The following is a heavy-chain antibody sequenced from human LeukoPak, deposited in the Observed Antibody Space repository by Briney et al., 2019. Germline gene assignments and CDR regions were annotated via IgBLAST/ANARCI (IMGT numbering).Heavy chain of an antibody. J-gene: IGHJ4*02. Sequence: GGSLRLSCAASGFTFGSYGMHWVRQAPGKGLEWVAVISYDGSNKYYADSVKGRFTISRDNSKNTLYLQMNSLRAEDTAVYYCARDPDYGDYGPHFDYWGQGTLVTVSS. CDR1: GFTFGSYG. CDR3: ARDPDYGDYGPHFDY. V-gene: IGHV3-30*19. CDR2: ISYDGSNK. D-gene: IGHD4-17*01.